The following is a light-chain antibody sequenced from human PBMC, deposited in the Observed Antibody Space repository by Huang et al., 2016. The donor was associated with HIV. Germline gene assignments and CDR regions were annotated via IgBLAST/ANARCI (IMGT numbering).Light chain of an antibody. CDR3: MQALQTPFT. V-gene: IGKV2-28*01. CDR2: LGS. CDR1: QSLLPSNGYNH. J-gene: IGKJ3*01. Sequence: DIVMTQSPLSLPVTPGEPASVSGRSSQSLLPSNGYNHLNWYLQKPGQSPQLLIYLGSNRASGVPDRFSGSESGTDFTLKISRVEAEDVGVYFCMQALQTPFTFGPGTKVDIK.